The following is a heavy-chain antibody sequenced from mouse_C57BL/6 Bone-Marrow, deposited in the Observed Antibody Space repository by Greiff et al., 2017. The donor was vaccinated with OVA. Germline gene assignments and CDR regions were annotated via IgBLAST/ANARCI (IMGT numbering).Heavy chain of an antibody. CDR2: IWWDDDK. D-gene: IGHD1-1*01. CDR3: ARMGYYYGSSLPYYYAMDY. J-gene: IGHJ4*01. V-gene: IGHV8-8*01. CDR1: GFSLSTFGMG. Sequence: QVTLKVSGPGILQPSQTLSLTCSFSGFSLSTFGMGVGWIRQPSGKGLEWLAHIWWDDDKYYNPALKSRLTISKDTSKNQVFLKIANVDTADTATYYCARMGYYYGSSLPYYYAMDYWGQGTSVTVSS.